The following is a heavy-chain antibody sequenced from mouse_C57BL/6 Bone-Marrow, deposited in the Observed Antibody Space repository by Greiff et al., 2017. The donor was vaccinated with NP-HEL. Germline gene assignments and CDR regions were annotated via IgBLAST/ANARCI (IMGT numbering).Heavy chain of an antibody. CDR1: GYTFTDYY. D-gene: IGHD1-1*01. CDR3: ASGYYGSSYY. V-gene: IGHV1-19*01. Sequence: EVKLQQSGPVLVKPGASVKMSCKASGYTFTDYYMNWVKQSHGKSLEWIGVINPYNGGTSYNQKFKGKATLTVDKSSSTAYMELNSLTSEDSAVYYCASGYYGSSYYWGQGTTLTVSS. J-gene: IGHJ2*01. CDR2: INPYNGGT.